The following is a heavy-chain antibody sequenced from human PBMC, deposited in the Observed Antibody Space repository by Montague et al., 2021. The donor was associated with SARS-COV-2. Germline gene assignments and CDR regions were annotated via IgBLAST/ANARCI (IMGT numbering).Heavy chain of an antibody. Sequence: SETLSPTCTVSGGSIGTYYWNWIRQSPGKELEWLGYIYYTGSTKYSPSLKSRVTISMDTSRDQLSLRLKSVTAADTAVYYCARDNYGDWGYYGLDVWGQGTTVIVSS. J-gene: IGHJ6*02. CDR2: IYYTGST. D-gene: IGHD4-17*01. CDR3: ARDNYGDWGYYGLDV. CDR1: GGSIGTYY. V-gene: IGHV4-59*01.